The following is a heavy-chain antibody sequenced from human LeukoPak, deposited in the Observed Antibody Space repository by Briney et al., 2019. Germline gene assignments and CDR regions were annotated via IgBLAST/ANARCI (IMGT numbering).Heavy chain of an antibody. CDR1: GFTFSSYS. Sequence: PGGSLRLSCAAPGFTFSSYSMNWVRQAPGKGLEWVSYISSSSSTIYYADSVKGRFTISRDNAKNSLYLQMSSLRAEDTAVYYCARDSRYDFWSGSRVIDYWGQGTLVTVSS. CDR2: ISSSSSTI. V-gene: IGHV3-48*01. CDR3: ARDSRYDFWSGSRVIDY. J-gene: IGHJ4*02. D-gene: IGHD3-3*01.